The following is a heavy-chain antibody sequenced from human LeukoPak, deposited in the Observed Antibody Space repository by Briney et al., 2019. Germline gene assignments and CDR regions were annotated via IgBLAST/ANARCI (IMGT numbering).Heavy chain of an antibody. CDR3: AKVFNRGYGDYYFDY. CDR1: GFTFSSYG. J-gene: IGHJ4*02. Sequence: GGSLRLSCAASGFTFSSYGMHWVRQAPGKGLEWVAVISYDGSNKYYADSVKGRFTISRDNSKSTLYLQMNSLRAEDTAVYYCAKVFNRGYGDYYFDYWGQGTLVTVSS. D-gene: IGHD4-17*01. V-gene: IGHV3-30*18. CDR2: ISYDGSNK.